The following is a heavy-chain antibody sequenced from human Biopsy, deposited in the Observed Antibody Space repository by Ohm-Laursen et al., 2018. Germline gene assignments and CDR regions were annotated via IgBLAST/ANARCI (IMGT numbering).Heavy chain of an antibody. CDR2: IYPGGST. V-gene: IGHV4-4*07. D-gene: IGHD3-22*01. CDR3: ASVVLGPTNDAFDL. CDR1: GGDINNYY. Sequence: SETLSLTWNVSGGDINNYYWSWIRQPAGKGLEWIGRIYPGGSTNYNPSLKSRVTMSVDTSKKQLSLRLRPVTAADTAMYYCASVVLGPTNDAFDLWGQGTMVVVSS. J-gene: IGHJ3*01.